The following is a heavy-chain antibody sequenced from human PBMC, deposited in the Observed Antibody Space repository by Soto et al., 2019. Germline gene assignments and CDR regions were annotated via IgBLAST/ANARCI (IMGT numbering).Heavy chain of an antibody. V-gene: IGHV4-59*01. D-gene: IGHD6-19*01. J-gene: IGHJ4*02. Sequence: SETLSLTCSVSGGSISGSYWSWIRQSPGKGLEWLGYVYYTGSTNYSPSLRSRVSISVDTSKNEFSLRLSSVTAADTAVYFCSRSVAVPGAHIDYWGQGTQVTVSS. CDR2: VYYTGST. CDR1: GGSISGSY. CDR3: SRSVAVPGAHIDY.